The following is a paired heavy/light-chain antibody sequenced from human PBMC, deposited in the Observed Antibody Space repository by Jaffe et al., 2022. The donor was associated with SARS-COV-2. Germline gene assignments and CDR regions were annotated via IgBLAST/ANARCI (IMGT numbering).Heavy chain of an antibody. CDR2: IYYSGST. CDR1: GGSISSESYY. CDR3: ARLDRFLHYLDY. V-gene: IGHV4-39*01. D-gene: IGHD3-3*01. J-gene: IGHJ4*02. Sequence: QLQLQESGPGLVKPSETLSLTCSVSGGSISSESYYWAWIRQPPGKGLEWIGSIYYSGSTYYNPSLKSRVTISVDTSKNQFSLKVSSVAATDTAVYYCARLDRFLHYLDYWGQGTLVTVSS.
Light chain of an antibody. V-gene: IGKV1-5*03. CDR1: QSIGSW. J-gene: IGKJ1*01. Sequence: DIHVTQSPSTLSASVGDRVTITCRASQSIGSWLAWYQQKPGKAPKLLIYKASNLEYGVPSRFSGSGSGTEFTLTISSLQPDDFATYYCQQYSSYPTWTFGQGTKVEIK. CDR3: QQYSSYPTWT. CDR2: KAS.